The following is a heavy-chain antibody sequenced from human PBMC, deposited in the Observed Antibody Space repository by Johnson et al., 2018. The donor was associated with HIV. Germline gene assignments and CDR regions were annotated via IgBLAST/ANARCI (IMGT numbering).Heavy chain of an antibody. J-gene: IGHJ3*02. CDR2: ISYDGSNK. CDR1: GFTFSSYA. V-gene: IGHV3-30-3*01. Sequence: QVQLVESGGGVVQPGRSLRLSCAASGFTFSSYAMHWVRQAPGKGLEWVAVISYDGSNKYYADSVKGRFTISRDNSKNTLYLQMNSLRAEDTAVYYCARAPYYYDSSTGAFDIWGQGTMVTVSS. CDR3: ARAPYYYDSSTGAFDI. D-gene: IGHD3-22*01.